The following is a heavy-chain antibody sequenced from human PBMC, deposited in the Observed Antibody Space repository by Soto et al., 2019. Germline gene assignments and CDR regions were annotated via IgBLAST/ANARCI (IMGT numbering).Heavy chain of an antibody. D-gene: IGHD6-19*01. J-gene: IGHJ4*02. CDR1: GYTFRDYG. Sequence: QVQLVQSGAEVKKPGASVKVSCKASGYTFRDYGISWVRQAPGQGLEWMGWISAFNGNTNYTKKVQDRVTVTTDTSTNTAYMELRSLRSDDTAVYYCARDQQWLVPVPLNVDFWGPGTQVIVS. CDR2: ISAFNGNT. V-gene: IGHV1-18*01. CDR3: ARDQQWLVPVPLNVDF.